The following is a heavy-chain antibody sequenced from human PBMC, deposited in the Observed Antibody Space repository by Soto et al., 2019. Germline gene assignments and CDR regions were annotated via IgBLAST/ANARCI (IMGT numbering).Heavy chain of an antibody. D-gene: IGHD2-21*02. V-gene: IGHV4-4*02. CDR3: ASNRGLPSWWFDP. J-gene: IGHJ5*02. CDR2: IYHSGST. Sequence: SETLSLTCAVSGGSISSSNWWSWVRQPPGKGLVWIGEIYHSGSTNYNPSLKSRVTISVDKSKNQLYLKLSSVTAAGTAVYYCASNRGLPSWWFDPWGQGTLVTVSS. CDR1: GGSISSSNW.